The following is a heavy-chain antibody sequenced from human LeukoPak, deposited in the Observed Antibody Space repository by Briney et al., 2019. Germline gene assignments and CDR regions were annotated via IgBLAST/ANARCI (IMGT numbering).Heavy chain of an antibody. V-gene: IGHV3-21*01. CDR2: ISSSSSYI. Sequence: PGGSLRLSCAASGFTFSSYSMNWVRQAPGKGLEWVSSISSSSSYIYYADSVKGRLTISRDNAKNSLYLQMNSLRAEDTAVYYCARALTFGGVIVTTLDYWGQGTLVTVSS. CDR1: GFTFSSYS. J-gene: IGHJ4*02. CDR3: ARALTFGGVIVTTLDY. D-gene: IGHD3-16*02.